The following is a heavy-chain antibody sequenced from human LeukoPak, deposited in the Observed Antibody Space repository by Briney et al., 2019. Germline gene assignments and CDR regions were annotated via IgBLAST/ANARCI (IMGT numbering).Heavy chain of an antibody. CDR1: GYTFTSYY. D-gene: IGHD2-2*01. CDR2: FDPEDGET. J-gene: IGHJ6*03. CDR3: ATEERLRYCSSTSCSYYYYMDV. Sequence: GASVKVSCKASGYTFTSYYMHWVRQAPGKGLEWMGGFDPEDGETIYAQKFQGRVTMTEDTSTDTAYMELSSLRSEDTAVYYCATEERLRYCSSTSCSYYYYMDVWGKGTTVTVSS. V-gene: IGHV1-24*01.